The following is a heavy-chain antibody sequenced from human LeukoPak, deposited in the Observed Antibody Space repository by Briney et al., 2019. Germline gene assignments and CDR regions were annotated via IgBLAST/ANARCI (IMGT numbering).Heavy chain of an antibody. Sequence: GGSLRLSCAASGFTFSDYYMSWIRQAPGKGLEWVSYITNSVSTIYCADSVKGRFTISRDNAKNSLYLQMNSLRDEDTAVYYCARGAYSKIDPWGQGTLVTVSS. CDR2: ITNSVSTI. CDR1: GFTFSDYY. D-gene: IGHD4-11*01. J-gene: IGHJ5*02. V-gene: IGHV3-11*04. CDR3: ARGAYSKIDP.